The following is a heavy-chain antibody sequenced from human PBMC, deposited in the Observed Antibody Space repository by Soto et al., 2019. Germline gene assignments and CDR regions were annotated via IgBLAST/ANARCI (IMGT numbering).Heavy chain of an antibody. CDR2: ISGSGGST. Sequence: GGSLRLSCAASGLSFSSYAMSWVRQAPGKGLEWVSAISGSGGSTYYADSVKGRFTISRDNSKNTLYLQMNSLRAEDTAVYYCAKDSDYDFWSGYYTYFDYWGQGTRVTVSS. V-gene: IGHV3-23*01. J-gene: IGHJ4*02. D-gene: IGHD3-3*01. CDR3: AKDSDYDFWSGYYTYFDY. CDR1: GLSFSSYA.